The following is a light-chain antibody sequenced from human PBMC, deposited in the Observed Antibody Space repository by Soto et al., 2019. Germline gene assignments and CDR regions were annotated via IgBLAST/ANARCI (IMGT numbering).Light chain of an antibody. CDR1: QGIGDT. V-gene: IGKV3-15*01. Sequence: TQCPAPLSVSPGQRVTLPCRACQGIGDTLAWYQHKPGQTPRLLIYDTSDRATGVPARFSGSRSGREFTLTINSLQSEDFAIYYCQRYNNWPLTFGGGTKVDIK. CDR3: QRYNNWPLT. J-gene: IGKJ4*01. CDR2: DTS.